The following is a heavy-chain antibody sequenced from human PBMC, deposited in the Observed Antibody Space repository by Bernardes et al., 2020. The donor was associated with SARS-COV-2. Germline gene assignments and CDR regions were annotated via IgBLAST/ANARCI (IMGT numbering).Heavy chain of an antibody. CDR1: GFRFSGSG. Sequence: GGSLRLSRAASGFRFSGSGMSWVRQAPGKGLEWVSSISGSGTSTYYADSLKGRFTISRDNSENTLYLQMNSLRAEDTAVYYCAKVVDYDILIGHDYWGQGTLVTVSS. J-gene: IGHJ4*02. V-gene: IGHV3-23*01. CDR3: AKVVDYDILIGHDY. CDR2: ISGSGTST. D-gene: IGHD3-9*01.